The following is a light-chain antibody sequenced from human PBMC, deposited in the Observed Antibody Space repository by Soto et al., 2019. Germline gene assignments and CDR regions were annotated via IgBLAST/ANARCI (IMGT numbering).Light chain of an antibody. CDR3: VSFTSSTTYV. V-gene: IGLV2-14*03. CDR1: SSDVGGSNF. Sequence: QSALTQPASVSASHGQSITISCTGTSSDVGGSNFVSWHQQHPGTPPNRILYDVATRPSGVSNRFSGSKSGSTAALIISRLQTEDEAYYYFVSFTSSTTYVFGSGTKLTVL. CDR2: DVA. J-gene: IGLJ1*01.